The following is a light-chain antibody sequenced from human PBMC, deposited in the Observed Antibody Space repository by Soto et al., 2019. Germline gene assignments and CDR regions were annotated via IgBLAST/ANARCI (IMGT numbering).Light chain of an antibody. J-gene: IGKJ2*01. CDR3: QQYYNYLYT. CDR1: QSISIW. CDR2: DAS. V-gene: IGKV1-5*01. Sequence: DIQMTQSPSTLSASVGDRVTITCRASQSISIWLAWYQQKPGKAPKLLIYDASSLESGVPSRFSGGESGTEFTLTISSLQPDDFATYYCQQYYNYLYTFGQGTKLEIK.